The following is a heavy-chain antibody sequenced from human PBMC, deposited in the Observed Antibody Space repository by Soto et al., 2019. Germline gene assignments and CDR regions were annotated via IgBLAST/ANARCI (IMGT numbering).Heavy chain of an antibody. Sequence: SETLSLTCAVYGGSFSGYYWSWIRQPPGKGLEWIGEINHSGSTNYNPSLKSRVTISVDTSKNQFSLKLSSVTAADTAVYYCARGQLVTAIGSQYYFDYWGQGTLVTVSS. CDR3: ARGQLVTAIGSQYYFDY. D-gene: IGHD2-21*02. CDR2: INHSGST. J-gene: IGHJ4*02. V-gene: IGHV4-34*01. CDR1: GGSFSGYY.